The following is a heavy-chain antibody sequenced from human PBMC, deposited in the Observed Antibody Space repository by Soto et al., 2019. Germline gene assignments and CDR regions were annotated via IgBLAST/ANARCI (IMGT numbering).Heavy chain of an antibody. V-gene: IGHV1-2*02. D-gene: IGHD3-22*01. J-gene: IGHJ4*02. Sequence: ASVKVSCKASGYTFTGYYMHWVRQAPGQGLGWMGWINPNSGGTNYAQKFQGRVTMTRDTSISTAYMELSRLRSDDTAVYYCASYYYDTSGYYTAGYWCQGTLVTVSS. CDR1: GYTFTGYY. CDR3: ASYYYDTSGYYTAGY. CDR2: INPNSGGT.